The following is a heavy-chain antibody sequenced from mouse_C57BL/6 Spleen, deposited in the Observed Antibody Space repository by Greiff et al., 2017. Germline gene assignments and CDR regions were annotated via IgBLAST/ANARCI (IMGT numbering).Heavy chain of an antibody. V-gene: IGHV1-69*01. J-gene: IGHJ2*01. CDR2: IDPSDSYT. D-gene: IGHD2-2*01. CDR1: GYTFTSYW. CDR3: AKMGGYDGFDY. Sequence: QVQLQQPGAELVMPGASVKLSCKASGYTFTSYWMHWVKQRPGQGLEWIGEIDPSDSYTNYNQKFKGKSTLTVDKSSSTAYMQLSSLTSEDSAVHYCAKMGGYDGFDYWGQGTTLTVSS.